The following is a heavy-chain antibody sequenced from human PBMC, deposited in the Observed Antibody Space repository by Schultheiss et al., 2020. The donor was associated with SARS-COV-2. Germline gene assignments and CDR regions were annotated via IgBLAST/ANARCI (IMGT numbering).Heavy chain of an antibody. V-gene: IGHV4-59*10. D-gene: IGHD1-26*01. J-gene: IGHJ5*02. CDR2: IYTSGST. CDR3: ARQGAGEGPIHP. CDR1: GGSFSGYY. Sequence: SETLSLTCAVYGGSFSGYYWSWIRQPPGKGLEWIGRIYTSGSTNYNPSLKSRVTISVDTSKNQFSLKLSSVTAADTAVYYCARQGAGEGPIHPWGQGTLVTVSS.